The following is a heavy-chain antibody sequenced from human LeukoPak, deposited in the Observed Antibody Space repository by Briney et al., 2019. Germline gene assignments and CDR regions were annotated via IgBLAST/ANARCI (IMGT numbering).Heavy chain of an antibody. D-gene: IGHD4-17*01. CDR1: GYTFTSYY. J-gene: IGHJ3*02. Sequence: ASVKVSCKASGYTFTSYYMHWVRQAPGQGLEWMGIINPSGGSTSYAQKFQGRVTMTRDMSASTAYMELSSLRSEDMAVYYCARDRAPKTVTSEVDAFDIWGQGTMVTVSS. CDR2: INPSGGST. CDR3: ARDRAPKTVTSEVDAFDI. V-gene: IGHV1-46*01.